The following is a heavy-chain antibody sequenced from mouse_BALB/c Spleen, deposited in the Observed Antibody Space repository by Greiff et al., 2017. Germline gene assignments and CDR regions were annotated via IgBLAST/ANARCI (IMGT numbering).Heavy chain of an antibody. D-gene: IGHD2-3*01. Sequence: EVKVEESGAELVRSGASVKLSCTASGFNIKDYYMHWVKQRPEQGLEWIGWIDPENGDTEYAPKFQGKATMTADTSSNTAYLQLSSLTSEDTAVYYCNAIYVQNFAYWGQGTLVTVSA. J-gene: IGHJ3*01. CDR1: GFNIKDYY. V-gene: IGHV14-4*02. CDR3: NAIYVQNFAY. CDR2: IDPENGDT.